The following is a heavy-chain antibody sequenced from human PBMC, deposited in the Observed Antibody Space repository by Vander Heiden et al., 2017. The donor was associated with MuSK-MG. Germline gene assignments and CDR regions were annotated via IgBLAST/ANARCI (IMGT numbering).Heavy chain of an antibody. CDR2: ISAYNGNT. CDR3: ARCHTPTTVRTYGMDV. J-gene: IGHJ6*02. Sequence: QVQLVQSGAEVKKPGASVKVSCKASGYTFTSYGISWVRQAPGQGLEWMRWISAYNGNTNYAQKLQGRVTMTTDTSTSTAYMELRSLRSDDTAVYYCARCHTPTTVRTYGMDVWGQGTTVTVAS. CDR1: GYTFTSYG. D-gene: IGHD4-17*01. V-gene: IGHV1-18*04.